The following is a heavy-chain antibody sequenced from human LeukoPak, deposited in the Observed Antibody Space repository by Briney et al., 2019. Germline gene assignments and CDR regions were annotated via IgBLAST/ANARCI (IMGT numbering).Heavy chain of an antibody. CDR1: GYTFTGYY. Sequence: ASVKVSCKASGYTFTGYYMHWVRQAPGQGLEWMGWINPNSGGTNYARKFEGRVTMTRDTSITTAYMELSRLRSDDTAVYYCASGNSGSYPIFHYWGQGTLVTVSS. CDR2: INPNSGGT. CDR3: ASGNSGSYPIFHY. V-gene: IGHV1-2*02. J-gene: IGHJ4*02. D-gene: IGHD1-26*01.